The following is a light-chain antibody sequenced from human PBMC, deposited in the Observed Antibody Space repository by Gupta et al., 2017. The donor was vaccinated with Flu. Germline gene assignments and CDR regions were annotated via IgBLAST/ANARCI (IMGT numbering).Light chain of an antibody. CDR3: MQNTRWPHT. CDR1: QSIVYSDGNSY. J-gene: IGKJ2*01. V-gene: IGKV2-30*01. CDR2: KVS. Sequence: DVVMIQHPLSLLVTLGEQDSISSRSSQSIVYSDGNSYLNWYHQRPGKSPRRLIFKVSNRDSGVPDRFSGSGSGTYFTLTISRVEAEDVGIYYCMQNTRWPHTFGQGTKLEIK.